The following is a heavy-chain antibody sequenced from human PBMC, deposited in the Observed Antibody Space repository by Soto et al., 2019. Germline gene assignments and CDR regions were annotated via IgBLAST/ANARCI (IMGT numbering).Heavy chain of an antibody. D-gene: IGHD5-18*01. Sequence: QVQLVQSGAEVKKPGASVKVSCKASGYTFTSYYVHWVRQAPGQGLEWMGIINPSGGSTSYAQKFQGRVTMTRDTSTSTVYMELSSLRSEDTAVYYCARDRGIQLWDYWGQGTLVTVSS. CDR1: GYTFTSYY. J-gene: IGHJ4*02. CDR2: INPSGGST. CDR3: ARDRGIQLWDY. V-gene: IGHV1-46*01.